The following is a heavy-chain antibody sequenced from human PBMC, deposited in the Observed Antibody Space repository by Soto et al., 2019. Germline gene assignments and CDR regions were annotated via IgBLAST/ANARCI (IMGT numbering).Heavy chain of an antibody. CDR3: ARDPGGTYFAEWTYYFDY. V-gene: IGHV3-30-3*01. D-gene: IGHD3-9*01. J-gene: IGHJ4*02. CDR2: ISYDGSNK. CDR1: GFTFSSYA. Sequence: QVQLVESGGGVVQPGRSLRLSCAASGFTFSSYAMHWVRQAPGKGLEWVAVISYDGSNKYYADSVKGRFTISRDNSKNMLYLQMSSLRAEDTAVYYCARDPGGTYFAEWTYYFDYWGQGTLVTVSS.